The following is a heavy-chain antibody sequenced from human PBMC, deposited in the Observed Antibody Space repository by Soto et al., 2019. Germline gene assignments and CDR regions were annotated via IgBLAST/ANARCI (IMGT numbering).Heavy chain of an antibody. CDR1: GGTFSSYA. CDR2: IIPIFGTA. J-gene: IGHJ4*02. V-gene: IGHV1-69*06. Sequence: QVQLVQSGAEVKKPGSSVKVSCKASGGTFSSYAISWVRQAPGQGLEWMGGIIPIFGTANYAQKFQGRVTITADKPTGTANMGRGSLRSEDTAVFYCARGGDYYYIGYGGQGTLVTVSS. CDR3: ARGGDYYYIGY. D-gene: IGHD3-22*01.